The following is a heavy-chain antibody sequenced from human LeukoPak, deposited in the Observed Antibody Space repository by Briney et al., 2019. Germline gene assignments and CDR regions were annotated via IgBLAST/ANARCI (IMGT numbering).Heavy chain of an antibody. CDR1: GGTFSSYA. CDR2: IIPIFGTS. V-gene: IGHV1-69*13. J-gene: IGHJ5*02. D-gene: IGHD6-13*01. CDR3: ARSPSSSRENWFDP. Sequence: SVKVSCRASGGTFSSYAISWVRQAPGQGLEWMGGIIPIFGTSNYAQQFQGRVTITADESTSTAYMELSSLRSEDTAVYYCARSPSSSRENWFDPWGQGTLVTVSS.